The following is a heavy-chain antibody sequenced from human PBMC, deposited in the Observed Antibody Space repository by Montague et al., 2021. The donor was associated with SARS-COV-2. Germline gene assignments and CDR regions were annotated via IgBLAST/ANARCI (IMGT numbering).Heavy chain of an antibody. CDR1: GFSLSTSGMC. J-gene: IGHJ6*02. CDR3: ARRTYDILTGYDYGMDC. Sequence: PALVKPTQTLTLTCTFSGFSLSTSGMCVSWIRQPPGKALEWLARIDWDDDKYYSTSLKTRLTISKDTSKNQVALTMTNMDPVDTATYYCARRTYDILTGYDYGMDCWGQGTTVTVSS. V-gene: IGHV2-70*11. D-gene: IGHD3-9*01. CDR2: IDWDDDK.